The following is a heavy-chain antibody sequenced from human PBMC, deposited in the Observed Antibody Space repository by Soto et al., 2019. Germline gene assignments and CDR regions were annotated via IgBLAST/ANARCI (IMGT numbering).Heavy chain of an antibody. CDR3: ARDGPDGRLWFGELLRWFDP. Sequence: GGSLRLSSAASGFTFSSYWMSWVRQAPGKGLEWVANIKQDGSEKYYVDSVKGRFTISRDNAKNSLYLQMNSLRAEDTAVYYCARDGPDGRLWFGELLRWFDPWGQGTLVTVSS. J-gene: IGHJ5*02. V-gene: IGHV3-7*01. D-gene: IGHD3-10*01. CDR2: IKQDGSEK. CDR1: GFTFSSYW.